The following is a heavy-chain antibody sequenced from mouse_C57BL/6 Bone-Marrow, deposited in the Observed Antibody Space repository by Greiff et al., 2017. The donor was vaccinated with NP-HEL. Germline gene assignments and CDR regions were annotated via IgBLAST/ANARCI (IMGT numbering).Heavy chain of an antibody. CDR3: ARHYGSSYAGFAY. D-gene: IGHD1-1*01. CDR1: GFNINDYY. J-gene: IGHJ3*01. V-gene: IGHV14-2*01. CDR2: IDPEDGDT. Sequence: VQLQQSGAELVKPGASVKLSCTASGFNINDYYMHWVKQRPEQGLEWIGRIDPEDGDTKYAPNFQGKATITAATSSNTAYLQLSSLTSEDTAVYYCARHYGSSYAGFAYWGQGTLVTVSA.